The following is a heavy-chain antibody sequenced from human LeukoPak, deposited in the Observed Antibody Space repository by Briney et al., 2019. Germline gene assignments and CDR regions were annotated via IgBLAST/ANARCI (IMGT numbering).Heavy chain of an antibody. J-gene: IGHJ4*02. CDR3: ATSTATTHGYIDH. V-gene: IGHV3-64*01. D-gene: IGHD4-17*01. CDR2: ISSNGGGT. Sequence: GGSLRLSCAASGFTFSSYAMHWVRQTPGKGLEYVSAISSNGGGTYYANSVKGRFTISRDNSKNTLYLQMGSLRAEDMSVYYCATSTATTHGYIDHWGQGTLVTVSS. CDR1: GFTFSSYA.